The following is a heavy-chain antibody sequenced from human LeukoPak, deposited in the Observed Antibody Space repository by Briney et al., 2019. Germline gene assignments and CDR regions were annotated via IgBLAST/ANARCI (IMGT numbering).Heavy chain of an antibody. D-gene: IGHD2-15*01. V-gene: IGHV1-2*02. CDR2: INPNSGGT. CDR3: ASLGFLGYCSGGSCDNWFDP. CDR1: GYTFTGYY. Sequence: ASVKVSCKASGYTFTGYYMHWVRQAPGQGLEWMGWINPNSGGTNYAQKSQGRVTMTRDTSISTAYMELSRLRSDDTAVYYCASLGFLGYCSGGSCDNWFDPWGQGTLVTVSS. J-gene: IGHJ5*02.